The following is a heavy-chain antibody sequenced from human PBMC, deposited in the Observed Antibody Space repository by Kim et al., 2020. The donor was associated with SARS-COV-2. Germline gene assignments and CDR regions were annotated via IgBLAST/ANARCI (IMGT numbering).Heavy chain of an antibody. CDR2: IRYDGCNK. CDR1: GFTFSSYG. J-gene: IGHJ4*02. V-gene: IGHV3-33*06. Sequence: GGSLRLSCAASGFTFSSYGIHWVRQAPGKGLEWVAAIRYDGCNKYYADSVKGRFTISRDNSKNTLYLHMNSLRAEDTAVYYCAKAVEGLDYWSQGAVV. CDR3: AKAVEGLDY.